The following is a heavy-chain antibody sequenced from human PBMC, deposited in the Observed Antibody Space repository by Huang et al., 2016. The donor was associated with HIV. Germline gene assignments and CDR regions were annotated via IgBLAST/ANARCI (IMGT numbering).Heavy chain of an antibody. V-gene: IGHV5-51*01. CDR3: ARRFSSSSGYFDY. CDR1: GYSFSSYW. D-gene: IGHD6-6*01. Sequence: VQLVQSGAEVKKPGESLKISCKGSGYSFSSYWIAWVRQMPGKCLEWMVFIFPDDSDTTYSPSFEGHVTISADKSIGTAYLQWSSLKASDTAMYYCARRFSSSSGYFDYWGQGSLVTVSS. CDR2: IFPDDSDT. J-gene: IGHJ4*02.